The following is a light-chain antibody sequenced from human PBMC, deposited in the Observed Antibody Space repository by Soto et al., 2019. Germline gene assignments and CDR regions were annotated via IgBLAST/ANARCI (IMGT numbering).Light chain of an antibody. CDR1: SSDVNGYNY. Sequence: QSALAQPSSASGSPGQSVTISCTGTSSDVNGYNYVSWYQQHPGKAPKLMIYEVSKRPSGVSDRFSGSKSGNTASLTVSGLQAEDGADYYCSSYAGSNNYVFGTGTKVTVL. J-gene: IGLJ1*01. CDR3: SSYAGSNNYV. CDR2: EVS. V-gene: IGLV2-8*01.